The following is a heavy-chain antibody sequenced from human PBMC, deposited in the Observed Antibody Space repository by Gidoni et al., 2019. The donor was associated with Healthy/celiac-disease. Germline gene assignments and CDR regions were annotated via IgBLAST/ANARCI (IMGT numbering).Heavy chain of an antibody. CDR1: GSTFRSYS. V-gene: IGHV3-21*01. D-gene: IGHD4-17*01. CDR2: ISSSSSYR. Sequence: EVQLVESGGGLVKPGGSLRLSCAASGSTFRSYSMNWVRQAPGKGLEWVSSISSSSSYRYYADSVKGRFTISRDNAKNSLYLQMNSLRAEDTAVYYCARLYGDYDGYWGQGTLVTVSA. J-gene: IGHJ4*02. CDR3: ARLYGDYDGY.